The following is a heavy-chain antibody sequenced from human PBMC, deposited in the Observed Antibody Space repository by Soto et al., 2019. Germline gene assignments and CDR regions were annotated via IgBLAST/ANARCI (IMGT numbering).Heavy chain of an antibody. CDR1: GGSISSGGYY. CDR3: ARAYYYDSSGYSPLGY. V-gene: IGHV4-31*03. J-gene: IGHJ4*02. CDR2: IYYSGST. D-gene: IGHD3-22*01. Sequence: QVQLQESGPGLVKPSQTLSLICTVSGGSISSGGYYWRWIRQHPGKGLEWIGYIYYSGSTYYNPSPKCRVTISADTSKNQFSLKLSSVTAADTAVYYCARAYYYDSSGYSPLGYWGQGTLVTVSS.